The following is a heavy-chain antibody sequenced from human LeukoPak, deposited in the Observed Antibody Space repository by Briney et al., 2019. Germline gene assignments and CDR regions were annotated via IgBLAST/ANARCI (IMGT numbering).Heavy chain of an antibody. Sequence: SETLSLTCAVYGGSFRGYYWSWIRQPPGKGLEWIGEINHSGSTNYNPSLKTRVTMSVDTSKNQFSLKLSSVTAADTAVYYCARRTYYYGSGSSPPPNWFDPWGQGTLVTVSS. J-gene: IGHJ5*02. CDR3: ARRTYYYGSGSSPPPNWFDP. D-gene: IGHD3-10*01. CDR1: GGSFRGYY. V-gene: IGHV4-34*01. CDR2: INHSGST.